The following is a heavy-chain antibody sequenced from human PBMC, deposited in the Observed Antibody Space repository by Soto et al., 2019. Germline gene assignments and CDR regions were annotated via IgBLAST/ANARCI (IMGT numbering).Heavy chain of an antibody. V-gene: IGHV3-72*01. CDR3: ARGKEGDTPDRGMDV. Sequence: GGSLRLSCAASGFTFSDHYMDWVRQAPGKGLEWVGRSRDKANSYRTEYAASVKGRFIISRDDLKNSLDLQMNSLKIEDTAVYYCARGKEGDTPDRGMDVWGQGTTVTVS. D-gene: IGHD2-21*01. CDR2: SRDKANSYRT. CDR1: GFTFSDHY. J-gene: IGHJ6*02.